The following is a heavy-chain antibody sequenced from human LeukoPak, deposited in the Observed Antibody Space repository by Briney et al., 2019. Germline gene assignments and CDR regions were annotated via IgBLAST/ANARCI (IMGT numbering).Heavy chain of an antibody. J-gene: IGHJ1*01. Sequence: GVSLRLSCAASVFTFSIYGMHWVRQAPGKGLEGVAFIRYDESNKYYADSVKGRFTISRDNSKNTMYLQMNSRRGEDTAVYYCAKDRGSSWYFGHWGQGTLVTVSS. CDR1: VFTFSIYG. CDR3: AKDRGSSWYFGH. D-gene: IGHD6-13*01. CDR2: IRYDESNK. V-gene: IGHV3-30*02.